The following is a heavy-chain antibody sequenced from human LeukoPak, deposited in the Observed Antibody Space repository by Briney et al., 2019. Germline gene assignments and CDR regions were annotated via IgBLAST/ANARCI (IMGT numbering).Heavy chain of an antibody. D-gene: IGHD3-9*01. Sequence: GGSLRLSCAASGFTFSSYAMHWVRQAPGKGLEWVAVISYDGSNKYYADSVKGRFTISRDNSKNTLYLQMNSLRAEDTAVYYCVRSIRYFDWLLDYWGQGTLVTVSS. J-gene: IGHJ4*02. V-gene: IGHV3-30*04. CDR2: ISYDGSNK. CDR3: VRSIRYFDWLLDY. CDR1: GFTFSSYA.